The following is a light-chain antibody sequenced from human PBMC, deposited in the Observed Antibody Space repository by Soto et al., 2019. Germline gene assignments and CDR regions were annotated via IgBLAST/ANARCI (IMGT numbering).Light chain of an antibody. J-gene: IGKJ4*02. Sequence: DTMMTQSPSTLSVSPGERDTVSCRASQNVRNNLTWYQQKPGQAPKRLIFGASFRETGIPDRFSGSGSGTDFTFTISRPEPEDIAAYYCQQYGSLPTTFGGGTKVDIK. CDR2: GAS. CDR1: QNVRNN. CDR3: QQYGSLPTT. V-gene: IGKV3-20*01.